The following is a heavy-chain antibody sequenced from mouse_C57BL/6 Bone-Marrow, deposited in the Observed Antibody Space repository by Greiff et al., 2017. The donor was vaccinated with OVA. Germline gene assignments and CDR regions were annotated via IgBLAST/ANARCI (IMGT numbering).Heavy chain of an antibody. Sequence: VQLQQSGPELVKPGASVKMSCKASGYTFTDYYMHWVKQSHGKSLEWIGYIYPNNGGNGYNQKFTVKATLTVATSSSPAYMELRSLTSEDSAVYYCAQLTGTGGGYFDVWGTGTTVTVAS. J-gene: IGHJ1*03. V-gene: IGHV1-34*01. D-gene: IGHD4-1*01. CDR1: GYTFTDYY. CDR3: AQLTGTGGGYFDV. CDR2: IYPNNGGN.